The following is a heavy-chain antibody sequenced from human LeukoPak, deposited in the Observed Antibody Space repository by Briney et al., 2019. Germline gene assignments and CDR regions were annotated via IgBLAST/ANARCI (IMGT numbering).Heavy chain of an antibody. CDR3: ARAPVLRFLEWLIS. J-gene: IGHJ1*01. Sequence: GRSLRLSCAASGFTFSSYAMHWGRQAPGKGLEWVAVISYDGSNKYYADSVKGRFTISRDNSKNTLYLQMNSLRAEDTAVYYCARAPVLRFLEWLISWGQGTLVTVTS. V-gene: IGHV3-30-3*01. CDR2: ISYDGSNK. D-gene: IGHD3-3*01. CDR1: GFTFSSYA.